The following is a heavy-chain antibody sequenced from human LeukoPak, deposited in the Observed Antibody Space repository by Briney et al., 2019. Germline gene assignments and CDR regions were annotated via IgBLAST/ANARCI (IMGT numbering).Heavy chain of an antibody. CDR1: GFTLSSYA. V-gene: IGHV3-30*04. J-gene: IGHJ4*02. CDR2: ISYDGSNK. D-gene: IGHD3-10*01. Sequence: GGSLRLSCAASGFTLSSYATHWVRQAPGKGLEWGAVISYDGSNKYYADSVKGRFTISRDNSKNTLYLQMNSLRAEDTAVYYCARALPGLGLDFDYWGQRTLVTVSS. CDR3: ARALPGLGLDFDY.